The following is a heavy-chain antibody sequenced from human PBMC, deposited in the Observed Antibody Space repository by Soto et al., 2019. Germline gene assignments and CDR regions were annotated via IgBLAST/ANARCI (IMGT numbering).Heavy chain of an antibody. D-gene: IGHD3-22*01. Sequence: LKISCKGSGYSFAGYWITWVRQKPGKGLEWMGRIDPSDSQTYYSPSFRGHVTISVTKSITTVFLQWSSLRASDTAMYYCARQIYDSDTGPNFQYYFDSWGQGTPVTVS. CDR2: IDPSDSQT. V-gene: IGHV5-10-1*01. CDR1: GYSFAGYW. CDR3: ARQIYDSDTGPNFQYYFDS. J-gene: IGHJ4*02.